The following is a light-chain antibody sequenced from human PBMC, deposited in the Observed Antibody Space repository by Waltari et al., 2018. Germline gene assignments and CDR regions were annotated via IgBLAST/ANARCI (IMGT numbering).Light chain of an antibody. J-gene: IGLJ3*02. CDR3: CSYAGSYTWV. CDR2: DVC. Sequence: QSALTQPRSVSGSPGHSVTISCTGTSSDVGAYNYVSRYHHHPGKAPKVMIFDVCTRPSGVPDRFSGSKSGNTASLTISGLQAEDECDYYCCSYAGSYTWVFGGGTKLTVL. V-gene: IGLV2-11*01. CDR1: SSDVGAYNY.